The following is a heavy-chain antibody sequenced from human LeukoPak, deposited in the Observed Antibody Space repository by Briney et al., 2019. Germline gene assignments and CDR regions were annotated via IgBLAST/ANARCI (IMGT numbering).Heavy chain of an antibody. D-gene: IGHD6-19*01. CDR3: ASGRTSSGWLFDY. J-gene: IGHJ4*02. V-gene: IGHV1-69*13. CDR2: IIPILGTA. CDR1: GGTFSSYA. Sequence: SVKVSCKASGGTFSSYAISWVRQAPGQGLEWMGGIIPILGTANYAQKFQGRVTITADESTSTAYMELSSLRSEDTAVYYCASGRTSSGWLFDYWGQGTLVTVSS.